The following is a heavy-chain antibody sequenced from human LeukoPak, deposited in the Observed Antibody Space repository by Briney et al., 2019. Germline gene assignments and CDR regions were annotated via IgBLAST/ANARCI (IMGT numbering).Heavy chain of an antibody. CDR2: IFFNGET. Sequence: SETLSLTCSVSGDSLSSGGHYWGWIRQFPGKRPEWIGNIFFNGETSYNPSLKSRLTMSVDTSKNQFSLKLSSVTAADTAVYYCARLEWGVGWSYEQGFFDYWGQGTLVTVSS. V-gene: IGHV4-39*07. J-gene: IGHJ4*02. CDR3: ARLEWGVGWSYEQGFFDY. CDR1: GDSLSSGGHY. D-gene: IGHD1-26*01.